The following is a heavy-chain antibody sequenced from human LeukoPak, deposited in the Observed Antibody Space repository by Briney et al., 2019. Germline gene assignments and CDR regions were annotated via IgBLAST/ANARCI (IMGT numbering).Heavy chain of an antibody. J-gene: IGHJ4*02. D-gene: IGHD1-26*01. Sequence: PGGSLRLSCAASGFTFSSYGMHWVRQAPGKGLEWVAVIWYDGSNKYYADSVKGRFTISRDNSKNTLYLQMNSLRAEDTAVYYCARRNWDLRAIDSWGQGTLVTVSS. CDR1: GFTFSSYG. CDR3: ARRNWDLRAIDS. CDR2: IWYDGSNK. V-gene: IGHV3-33*01.